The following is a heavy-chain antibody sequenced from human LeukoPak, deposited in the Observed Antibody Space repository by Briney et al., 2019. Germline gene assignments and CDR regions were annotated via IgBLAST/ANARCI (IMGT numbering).Heavy chain of an antibody. Sequence: MTSQTLSLTCTVSGGSISSGGYYWSWIRQPPGKGLEWIGYIYHSGSTYYNPSLKSRVTISVDRSKNQFSLKLSSVTAADTAVYYCARASWAFDIWGQGTMVTVSS. CDR3: ARASWAFDI. CDR1: GGSISSGGYY. V-gene: IGHV4-30-2*01. J-gene: IGHJ3*02. D-gene: IGHD6-6*01. CDR2: IYHSGST.